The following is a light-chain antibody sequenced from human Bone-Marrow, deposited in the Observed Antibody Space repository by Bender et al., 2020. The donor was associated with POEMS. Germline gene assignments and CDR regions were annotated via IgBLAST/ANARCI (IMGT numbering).Light chain of an antibody. V-gene: IGLV2-8*01. J-gene: IGLJ2*01. CDR2: DVT. CDR1: SSDVGRYDY. CDR3: SSYAGRPV. Sequence: QSALTQPPSASGSPGQSVTISCTGTSSDVGRYDYVSWYQQYPGKAPKLLIYDVTKRPSGVPDRFSGSKSGNTASPTVSGLQTEDEADYYCSSYAGRPVFGGGTKLTVL.